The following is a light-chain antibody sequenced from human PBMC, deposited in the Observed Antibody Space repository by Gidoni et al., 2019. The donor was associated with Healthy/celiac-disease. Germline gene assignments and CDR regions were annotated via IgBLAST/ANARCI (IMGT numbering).Light chain of an antibody. Sequence: EIVMTQSPATLSVSPGERANLSCRASQSVSSNLAWYQQKPGQAPRLLIYGASTRATGIPARFSGSGSWTEFTLTISSLPSEDFAVYYCQQYNNWPPTWTFGQXTKVEIK. CDR3: QQYNNWPPTWT. CDR2: GAS. CDR1: QSVSSN. J-gene: IGKJ1*01. V-gene: IGKV3-15*01.